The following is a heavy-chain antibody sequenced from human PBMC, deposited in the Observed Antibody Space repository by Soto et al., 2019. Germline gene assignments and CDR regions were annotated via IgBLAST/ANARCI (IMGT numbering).Heavy chain of an antibody. D-gene: IGHD2-2*01. Sequence: TGGSLRLSCAASGFTFDDYAMHWVRQAPGKGLEWVAGISWNSGSIGYADSVKGRFTISIDNAKNSLYLQMNSLRAEDTALYYCAKGCNSSCCPGAYYFYGMDDWGQGTTVTVSS. CDR2: ISWNSGSI. J-gene: IGHJ6*02. V-gene: IGHV3-9*01. CDR1: GFTFDDYA. CDR3: AKGCNSSCCPGAYYFYGMDD.